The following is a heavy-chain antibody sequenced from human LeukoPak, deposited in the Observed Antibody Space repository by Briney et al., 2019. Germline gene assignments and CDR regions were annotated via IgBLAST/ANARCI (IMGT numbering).Heavy chain of an antibody. CDR2: INRDGGLT. CDR1: GFTFSENW. V-gene: IGHV3-74*01. CDR3: AREEHRLAEAGTSAFDL. J-gene: IGHJ3*01. Sequence: GGSLRLSCVASGFTFSENWMHWVRQAPGKGLAWVSHINRDGGLTNYADSVKGRFTISRDNARNTVYLQMSSLRVEDTAIYFCAREEHRLAEAGTSAFDLGEQGTLVTASP. D-gene: IGHD6-13*01.